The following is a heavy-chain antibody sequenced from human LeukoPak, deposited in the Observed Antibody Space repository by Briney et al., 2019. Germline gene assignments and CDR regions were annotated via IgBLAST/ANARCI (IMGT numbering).Heavy chain of an antibody. CDR3: AGGPYCSSTSCSTRLDY. V-gene: IGHV3-23*01. Sequence: PGGSLRLSCAASGFTFSSYAMSWVRQAPGKGLEWVSAISGSGGSTYYADSVKGRFTISRDNSKNTLYLQMNSLRAEDTAVYYCAGGPYCSSTSCSTRLDYWGQGTLVTVSS. CDR2: ISGSGGST. J-gene: IGHJ4*02. D-gene: IGHD2-2*01. CDR1: GFTFSSYA.